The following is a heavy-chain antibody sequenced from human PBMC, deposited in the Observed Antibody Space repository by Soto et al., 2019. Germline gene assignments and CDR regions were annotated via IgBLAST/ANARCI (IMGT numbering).Heavy chain of an antibody. CDR2: ISGSGGST. CDR3: ANVPLPYSPVYYFDN. CDR1: GFTLRSYA. V-gene: IGHV3-23*01. J-gene: IGHJ4*02. D-gene: IGHD5-18*01. Sequence: VGSLRLPCAVSGFTLRSYAMSWVLQAPGKGLEWVSAISGSGGSTYYADSVKGRFTIARDNSKNTLYLQMNSLRAEDTAVYYCANVPLPYSPVYYFDNRGQGTRVTLSS.